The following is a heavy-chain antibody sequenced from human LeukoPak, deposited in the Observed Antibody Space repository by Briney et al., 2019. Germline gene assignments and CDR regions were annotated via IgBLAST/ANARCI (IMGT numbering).Heavy chain of an antibody. V-gene: IGHV3-74*01. CDR2: IDTEGTVA. J-gene: IGHJ4*02. D-gene: IGHD6-19*01. CDR1: GFTLSKYW. CDR3: ATKQWLAPPPDS. Sequence: GRSLRLSRAASGFTLSKYWILWVTDSPGKGLESLSRIDTEGTVAPYADGVKSRITVSRDNADNTMFLQMNSVRDEDTAGYYCATKQWLAPPPDSWGQGTPVTVSS.